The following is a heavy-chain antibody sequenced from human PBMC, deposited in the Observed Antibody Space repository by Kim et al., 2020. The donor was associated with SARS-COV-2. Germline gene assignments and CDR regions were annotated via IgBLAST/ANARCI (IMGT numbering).Heavy chain of an antibody. V-gene: IGHV1-46*01. D-gene: IGHD1-1*01. CDR2: GGAT. J-gene: IGHJ4*02. Sequence: GGATTFAQKLQGRVTMTRDTSTSTADMELSSLTSDDTAMYYCSKDLEGFDYWGQGALVTVSS. CDR3: SKDLEGFDY.